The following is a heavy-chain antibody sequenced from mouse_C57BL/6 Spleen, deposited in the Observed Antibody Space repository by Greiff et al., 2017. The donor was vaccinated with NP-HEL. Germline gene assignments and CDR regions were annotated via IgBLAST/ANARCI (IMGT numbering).Heavy chain of an antibody. CDR3: ARDLAWFAY. CDR1: GFTFSSYA. CDR2: ISDGGSYT. J-gene: IGHJ3*01. Sequence: VQLKESGGGLVKPGGSLKLSCAASGFTFSSYAMSWVRQTPEKRLEWVATISDGGSYTYYPDNAKGRFTNSRDNAKISLYMQMSHLKSEDTAVYYCARDLAWFAYWGQGTLVTVSA. V-gene: IGHV5-4*01.